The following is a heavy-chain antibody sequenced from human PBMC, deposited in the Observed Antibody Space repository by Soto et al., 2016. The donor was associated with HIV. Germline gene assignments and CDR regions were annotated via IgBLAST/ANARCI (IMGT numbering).Heavy chain of an antibody. CDR1: GFSFSDYT. V-gene: IGHV3-43*01. D-gene: IGHD2-21*02. Sequence: EVRLVESGGAVVQSGGSLRLSCTGSGFSFSDYTLHWVRQSPGRGLQWVSLITWNGGQTYYADSVRGRFTISRDRRKNFVYLQMNSLKSDDTALYYCVKDVGRDWTGFFDYWGQGVLVTVSS. J-gene: IGHJ4*02. CDR2: ITWNGGQT. CDR3: VKDVGRDWTGFFDY.